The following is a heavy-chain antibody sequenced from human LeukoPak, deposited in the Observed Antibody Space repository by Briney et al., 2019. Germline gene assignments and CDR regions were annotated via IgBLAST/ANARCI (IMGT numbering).Heavy chain of an antibody. Sequence: SETLSLTCVVSGGSISSSNWWSWVRQPPEKGLAWIGEIYHSGSTNYNPSLKSRVTISVDKSKNQFSLKLSSVTAADTAVYYCARYDVGWYYFDYWGQGTLVTVSS. CDR1: GGSISSSNW. CDR3: ARYDVGWYYFDY. V-gene: IGHV4-4*02. D-gene: IGHD6-19*01. CDR2: IYHSGST. J-gene: IGHJ4*02.